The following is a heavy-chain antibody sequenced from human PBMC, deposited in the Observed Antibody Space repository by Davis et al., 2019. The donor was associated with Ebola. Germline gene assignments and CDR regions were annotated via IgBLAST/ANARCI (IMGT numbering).Heavy chain of an antibody. V-gene: IGHV3-21*01. CDR3: ARNQWPVDLDS. CDR2: ISSSSRDR. J-gene: IGHJ4*02. CDR1: GFTFSNYG. D-gene: IGHD2-21*01. Sequence: PGGSLRLSCVASGFTFSNYGMNWVRQAPGRGLEWVSFISSSSRDRYYADSVKGRFTISRDNAKDSLYLQLNSLRPEDTAVYYCARNQWPVDLDSWGQGTLVTVSS.